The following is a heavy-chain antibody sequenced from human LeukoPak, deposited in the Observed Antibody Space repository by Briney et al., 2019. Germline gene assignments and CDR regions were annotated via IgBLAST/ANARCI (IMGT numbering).Heavy chain of an antibody. J-gene: IGHJ4*02. Sequence: PGGSLRLSCAASGSTFDDYAMHWVRQAPGKGLEWVSGISWNSGSIGYADSVKGRFTISRDNAKNSLYLQMNSLRAEDTALYYCAKDTSYYYDSSGTDYWGQGTLVTVSS. V-gene: IGHV3-9*01. CDR2: ISWNSGSI. CDR1: GSTFDDYA. CDR3: AKDTSYYYDSSGTDY. D-gene: IGHD3-22*01.